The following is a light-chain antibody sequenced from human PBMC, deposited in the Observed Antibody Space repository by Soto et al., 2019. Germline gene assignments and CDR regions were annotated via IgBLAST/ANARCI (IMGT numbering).Light chain of an antibody. CDR1: QSVSSSY. J-gene: IGKJ2*01. CDR2: GAS. Sequence: EIVLTQSPGTLSLSPGERATLSCRASQSVSSSYLTWYQQKPGQAPRLLIYGASSRATGIPDTFSGSGSGTDFTLTISRVEPEDFAVYYCQQYGSSLFTFGQGTKVEIK. CDR3: QQYGSSLFT. V-gene: IGKV3-20*01.